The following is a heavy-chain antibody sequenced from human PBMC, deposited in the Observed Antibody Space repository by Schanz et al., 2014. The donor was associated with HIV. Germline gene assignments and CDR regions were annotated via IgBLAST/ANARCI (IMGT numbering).Heavy chain of an antibody. CDR3: ARHQRGSYLEALDY. CDR2: AHHSGST. J-gene: IGHJ4*02. V-gene: IGHV4-39*01. Sequence: QLQLQESGPGLVKPSETLSLTCSVSGDSISNTTHYWGWIRQPPGKGLEWIGSAHHSGSTYYTPSPKSRVTIPVHTSKTQVSLKLRSVTAADTAVFYCARHQRGSYLEALDYWGQGTLVTVSS. CDR1: GDSISNTTHY. D-gene: IGHD3-10*01.